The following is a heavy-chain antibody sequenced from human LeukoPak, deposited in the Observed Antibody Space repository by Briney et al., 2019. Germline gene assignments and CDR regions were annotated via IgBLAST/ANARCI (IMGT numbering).Heavy chain of an antibody. J-gene: IGHJ3*02. CDR2: IYPGDSDT. CDR1: GSRFTSYW. CDR3: ARHGRSGWPENDAFDI. D-gene: IGHD6-19*01. Sequence: GESLEISWQGPGSRFTSYWIGWVRQLPGKGLEWMGIIYPGDSDTRFSTFFQGQVTISAEKSRSTAFLQWSSLKAWAPAFFYLARHGRSGWPENDAFDIWGQGTMVTVS. V-gene: IGHV5-51*01.